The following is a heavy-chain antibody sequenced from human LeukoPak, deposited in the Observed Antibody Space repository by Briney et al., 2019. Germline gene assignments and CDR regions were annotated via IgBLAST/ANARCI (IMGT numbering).Heavy chain of an antibody. CDR3: KTAYDIDV. CDR1: GGSISNYY. V-gene: IGHV4-59*01. J-gene: IGHJ6*02. CDR2: IYYTGTT. Sequence: KASETLSLTCTVSGGSISNYYWSWIRQPPGKALEWIGYIYYTGTTKYNPSLKSRATISLDTSKNQFSLKLTSVTAADTALFFCKTAYDIDVWGQGTTVTVSS.